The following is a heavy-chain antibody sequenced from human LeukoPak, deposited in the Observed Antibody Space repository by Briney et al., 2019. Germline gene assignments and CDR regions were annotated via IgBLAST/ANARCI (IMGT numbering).Heavy chain of an antibody. CDR1: GYTFTGYY. Sequence: GASVKVSCKASGYTFTGYYMHWVRQAPGQGLEWMGWINPNSGGTNYAQKFQGRVTMTRDTSISTAYMELSRLRSDDTAVYYCARDLGLVVPAAMKNYYYYMDVWGKGTTVTVSS. D-gene: IGHD2-2*01. V-gene: IGHV1-2*02. CDR2: INPNSGGT. J-gene: IGHJ6*03. CDR3: ARDLGLVVPAAMKNYYYYMDV.